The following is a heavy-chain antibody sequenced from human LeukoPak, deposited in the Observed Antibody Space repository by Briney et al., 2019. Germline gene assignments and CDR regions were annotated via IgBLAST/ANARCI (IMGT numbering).Heavy chain of an antibody. CDR2: ISSSSSYI. V-gene: IGHV3-21*01. D-gene: IGHD2-15*01. J-gene: IGHJ5*02. CDR3: ARFIVVVVAATNANSFDP. Sequence: GGSLRLSCAASGFTFSSYSMNWVRQAPGKGLEWVSSISSSSSYIYYADSVKGRFTISRDNAKNSLYLQMNSLRAEDTAVYYCARFIVVVVAATNANSFDPWGQGTLVTVSS. CDR1: GFTFSSYS.